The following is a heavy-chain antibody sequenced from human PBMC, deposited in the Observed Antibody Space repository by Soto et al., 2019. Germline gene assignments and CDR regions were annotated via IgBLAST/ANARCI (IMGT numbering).Heavy chain of an antibody. CDR2: IIPILTTP. V-gene: IGHV1-69*13. CDR3: ATSVGIAPTGEDGMDV. J-gene: IGHJ6*02. D-gene: IGHD2-8*02. Sequence: SVKVSCKASGDTFSIYGFSWVRQAPGQGPEWIGGIIPILTTPNYAQKFHGRVTIVADESTTTVYMGLSSLKSEDTAVYYCATSVGIAPTGEDGMDVWGQGTSVTVSS. CDR1: GDTFSIYG.